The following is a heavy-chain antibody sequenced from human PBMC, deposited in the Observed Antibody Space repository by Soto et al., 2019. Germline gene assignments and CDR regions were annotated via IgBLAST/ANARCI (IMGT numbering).Heavy chain of an antibody. CDR1: GVTFSSYA. J-gene: IGHJ1*01. CDR2: IWSDGSKK. Sequence: QVQLVESGGGVVQPGRSLRLSCAASGVTFSSYAMHWVRQAPGQGLEWVAVIWSDGSKKYYGDSVKGRFTISRDNSKNTLYLPMNSLKVDDTAVYYCASDEEHWGQGTLVIVSS. CDR3: ASDEEH. V-gene: IGHV3-33*01.